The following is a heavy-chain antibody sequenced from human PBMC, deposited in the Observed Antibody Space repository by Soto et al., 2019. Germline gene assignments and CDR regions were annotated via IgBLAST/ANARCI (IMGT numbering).Heavy chain of an antibody. J-gene: IGHJ4*02. V-gene: IGHV3-30*18. CDR2: ISYDGSNK. D-gene: IGHD3-22*01. CDR1: GFTFSIYG. Sequence: PGGSLRLSCAASGFTFSIYGMHWVRQAPGKGLEWVAVISYDGSNKYYADSVKGRFTISRDNSKNTLYLQMNSLRAEDTAVYYCAQRYYYDSSGPKDYWGQGTLVTVSS. CDR3: AQRYYYDSSGPKDY.